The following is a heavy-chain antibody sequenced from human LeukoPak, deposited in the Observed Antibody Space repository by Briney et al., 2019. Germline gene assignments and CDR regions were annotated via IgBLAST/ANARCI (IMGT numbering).Heavy chain of an antibody. J-gene: IGHJ4*02. CDR2: INPSGGST. Sequence: ASVTVSFKASGYTFTSYYMHWVRQAPGQGLEWMGIINPSGGSTSYAQNFQGRVTMTSDMSTSTVYMELSSLRSEDTAVYYCARTLCGGDCYSDYWGQGTLVTVSS. CDR3: ARTLCGGDCYSDY. V-gene: IGHV1-46*01. CDR1: GYTFTSYY. D-gene: IGHD2-21*02.